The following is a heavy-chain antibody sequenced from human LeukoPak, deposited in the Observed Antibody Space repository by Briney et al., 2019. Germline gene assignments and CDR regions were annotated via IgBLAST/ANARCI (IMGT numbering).Heavy chain of an antibody. CDR3: TRGGPVAGTHKYFQH. J-gene: IGHJ1*01. Sequence: VASVTVSCKAPGYTLSKLSIHWVRQPSGKGLEWMGAFDPEDGETIYAQEFQGRVTLTRNTSISTAYMELSSLRSEDTAMYYCTRGGPVAGTHKYFQHWGQGTLVTVSS. CDR1: GYTLSKLS. D-gene: IGHD6-19*01. V-gene: IGHV1-24*01. CDR2: FDPEDGET.